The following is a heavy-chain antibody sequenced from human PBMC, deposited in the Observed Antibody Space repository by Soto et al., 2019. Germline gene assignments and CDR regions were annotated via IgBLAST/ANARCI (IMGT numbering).Heavy chain of an antibody. CDR1: GFTFSSYA. J-gene: IGHJ4*02. CDR2: ISNSGSDT. CDR3: VKDFHYDFWSSFYGEGY. D-gene: IGHD3-3*01. Sequence: EVQLLESGGDLIQPGGSLRLSCAASGFTFSSYAMSWVRQAPRKGLEWVSGISNSGSDTYYADSVKGRFTISRDNSKNTLYLQMNSLRAEDTAIYYCVKDFHYDFWSSFYGEGYWGQGTLVTVSS. V-gene: IGHV3-23*01.